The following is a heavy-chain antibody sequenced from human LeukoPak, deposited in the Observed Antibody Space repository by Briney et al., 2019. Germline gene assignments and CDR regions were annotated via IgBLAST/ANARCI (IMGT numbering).Heavy chain of an antibody. V-gene: IGHV3-20*04. Sequence: GGSLRLSCAASGFTFDDYGMSWVRQAPGKGLEWVSGINGNGGSTGYADSVKGRFTISRDNARNTLYLQMNSLRAEDTAVYYCERSSYQPYFDYWGQGTLVTVSS. J-gene: IGHJ4*02. CDR1: GFTFDDYG. D-gene: IGHD1-26*01. CDR2: INGNGGST. CDR3: ERSSYQPYFDY.